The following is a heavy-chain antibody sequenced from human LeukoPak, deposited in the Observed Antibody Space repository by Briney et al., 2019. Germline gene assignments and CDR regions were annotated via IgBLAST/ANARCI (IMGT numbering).Heavy chain of an antibody. CDR3: AKDGIGYCTNGVCRYNWFDP. Sequence: QPGGSLRLSCAASGFTFGSYAMSWVRQAPGKGLEWVSAISGSGGSTYYADSVKGRFTISRDNSKNTLYLQMNSLRAEDTAVYYCAKDGIGYCTNGVCRYNWFDPWGQGTLVTVSS. D-gene: IGHD2-8*01. V-gene: IGHV3-23*01. J-gene: IGHJ5*02. CDR1: GFTFGSYA. CDR2: ISGSGGST.